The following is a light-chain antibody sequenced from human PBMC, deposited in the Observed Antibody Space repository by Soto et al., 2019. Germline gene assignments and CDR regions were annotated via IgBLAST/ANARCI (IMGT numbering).Light chain of an antibody. V-gene: IGKV3-15*01. Sequence: EIVMTQSPATLSVSPGERATLSCRASQSVAGNLAWYQQHPGQAPRLLIYGASTRATGIPTRFSGGGSGTEFTLTISSLQSEDFVIYYCQQYNKWPLTFGGGTKVEIK. J-gene: IGKJ4*01. CDR3: QQYNKWPLT. CDR2: GAS. CDR1: QSVAGN.